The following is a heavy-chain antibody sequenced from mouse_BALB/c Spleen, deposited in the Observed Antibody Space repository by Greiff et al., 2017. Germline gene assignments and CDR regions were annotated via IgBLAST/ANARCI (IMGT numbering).Heavy chain of an antibody. CDR2: IRLKSNNYAT. D-gene: IGHD2-14*01. CDR3: TRRGTPYYFDY. J-gene: IGHJ2*01. Sequence: EVKLMESGGGLVQPGGSMKLSCVASGFTFSNYWMNWVRQSPEKGLEWVAEIRLKSNNYATHYAESVKGRFTISRDDSKSSVYLQMNNLRAEDTGIYYCTRRGTPYYFDYWGQGTTLTVSS. CDR1: GFTFSNYW. V-gene: IGHV6-6*02.